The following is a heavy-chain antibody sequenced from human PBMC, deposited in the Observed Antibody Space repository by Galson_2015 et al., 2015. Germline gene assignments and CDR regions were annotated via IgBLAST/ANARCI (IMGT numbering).Heavy chain of an antibody. J-gene: IGHJ3*02. CDR1: GFTFSSYS. Sequence: SLRLSCATSGFTFSSYSMNWVRQAPGKGLEWVSYIGANILYADSVRGRFTISRDNAKNSLDLQMHSLRDEDTAVYYCARDNRFAFDIWGQGTMVTVSS. V-gene: IGHV3-48*02. CDR3: ARDNRFAFDI. CDR2: IGANI. D-gene: IGHD1-14*01.